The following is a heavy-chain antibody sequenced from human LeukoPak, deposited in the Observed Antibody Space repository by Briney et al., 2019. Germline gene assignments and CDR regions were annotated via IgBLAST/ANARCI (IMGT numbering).Heavy chain of an antibody. J-gene: IGHJ4*02. CDR1: GFTFSSYS. Sequence: GGSLRLSCAASGFTFSSYSMNWVRQAPGKGLEWVSSISSSSSYIYYADSVKGRFTISRDNAKNSLYLQMNSLRAEDTAVYYCARERTLVRYFDWLPIDYWGQGTLVTVSS. CDR2: ISSSSSYI. D-gene: IGHD3-9*01. CDR3: ARERTLVRYFDWLPIDY. V-gene: IGHV3-21*01.